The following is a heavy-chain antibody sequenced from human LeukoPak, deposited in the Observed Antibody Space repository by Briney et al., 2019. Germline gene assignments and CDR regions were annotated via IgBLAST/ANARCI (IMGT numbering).Heavy chain of an antibody. CDR2: ISAYNGNT. V-gene: IGHV1-18*01. Sequence: VASVKVSCKASGYTFTSYGISWVRQAPGQGLEWMGWISAYNGNTNYAQKLQGRVTMTTDTSTSTAYMELRSLRSDDTAVYYCARRYCSGGSCYPGGYYYYYMDVWGKGTTVTVSS. CDR3: ARRYCSGGSCYPGGYYYYYMDV. CDR1: GYTFTSYG. J-gene: IGHJ6*03. D-gene: IGHD2-15*01.